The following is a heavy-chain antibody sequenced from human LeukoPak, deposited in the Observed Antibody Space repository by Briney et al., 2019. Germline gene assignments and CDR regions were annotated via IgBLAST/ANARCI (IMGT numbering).Heavy chain of an antibody. CDR2: IIPIFGTA. Sequence: GASVKVSCKASGGTFSSYAISWVRQAPGQGLEWMGGIIPIFGTANYAQKFQGRVTITADESTSTAYMELSSLRSEDTAVYYCASGGSARDAFDIWGQGTMVTVSS. D-gene: IGHD2-15*01. CDR1: GGTFSSYA. CDR3: ASGGSARDAFDI. V-gene: IGHV1-69*13. J-gene: IGHJ3*02.